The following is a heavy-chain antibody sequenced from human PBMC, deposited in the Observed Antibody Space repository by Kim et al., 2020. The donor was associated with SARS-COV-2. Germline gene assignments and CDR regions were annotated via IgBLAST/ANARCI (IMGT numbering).Heavy chain of an antibody. Sequence: ASVKVSCKASGYTFTSYGISWVRQAPGQGLEWMGWISAYNGNTNYAQKLQGRVTMTTDTSTSTAYMELRSLRSDDTAVYYCARDLRSGGVRGYSGYEFDYWGQGTLVTVSS. CDR3: ARDLRSGGVRGYSGYEFDY. J-gene: IGHJ4*02. CDR2: ISAYNGNT. V-gene: IGHV1-18*01. D-gene: IGHD5-12*01. CDR1: GYTFTSYG.